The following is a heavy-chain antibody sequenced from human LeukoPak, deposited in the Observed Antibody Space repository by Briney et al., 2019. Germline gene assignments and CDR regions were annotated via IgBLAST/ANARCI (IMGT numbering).Heavy chain of an antibody. D-gene: IGHD4-17*01. V-gene: IGHV4-59*01. CDR2: TYYSGMT. CDR3: ASADYDDYYIDF. J-gene: IGHJ4*02. Sequence: PSETLSLTCTVSGGSISSYYWSWIRQPPGKGLEWIGYTYYSGMTNYNPSLKSRVTISLDTSKNQFSLKLSSVTAADTAVYYCASADYDDYYIDFWGQGTLVTVSS. CDR1: GGSISSYY.